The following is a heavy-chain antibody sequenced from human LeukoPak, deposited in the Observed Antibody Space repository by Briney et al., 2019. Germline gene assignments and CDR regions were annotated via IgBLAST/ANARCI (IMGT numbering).Heavy chain of an antibody. J-gene: IGHJ6*02. CDR1: GFTFSDYA. Sequence: GGSLRLSCAASGFTFSDYAMNWVRQAPGKGLEWVSAIDIRGTSTFYADSVKGRFTISRDTSKNTLYLRLNSLRVEDTAIYYCAAAYCGGDQFYYGMDAWAQGPPVTVSS. D-gene: IGHD2-21*02. CDR2: IDIRGTST. CDR3: AAAYCGGDQFYYGMDA. V-gene: IGHV3-23*05.